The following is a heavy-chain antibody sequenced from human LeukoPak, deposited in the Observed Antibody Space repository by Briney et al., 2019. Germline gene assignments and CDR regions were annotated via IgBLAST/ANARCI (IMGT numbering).Heavy chain of an antibody. Sequence: ASVKVSCKTSGYIFTNYGISWVRQAPGQGLEWMGWISAYTGNTIYAQKFHGRLTMTTDASTSTAYMELRSLRSDDTAVYYCGRDQIVVVVGATPGWFDPWGQGTLVTVSS. CDR2: ISAYTGNT. J-gene: IGHJ5*02. D-gene: IGHD2-15*01. CDR1: GYIFTNYG. CDR3: GRDQIVVVVGATPGWFDP. V-gene: IGHV1-18*04.